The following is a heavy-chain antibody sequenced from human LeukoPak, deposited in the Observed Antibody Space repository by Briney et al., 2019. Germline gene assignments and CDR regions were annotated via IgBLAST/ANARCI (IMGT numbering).Heavy chain of an antibody. D-gene: IGHD2-21*01. CDR3: AKAVIGTGGYFQH. J-gene: IGHJ1*01. CDR1: GFTFSSYA. CDR2: ISGSGGST. Sequence: GGSLRLSCAASGFTFSSYAMSWVRQAPGKGLEWVSAISGSGGSTYYADSVKGRFTISRDNSKNTLYLQMNRLRAEDTAVYYCAKAVIGTGGYFQHGGQGTLVTVSS. V-gene: IGHV3-23*01.